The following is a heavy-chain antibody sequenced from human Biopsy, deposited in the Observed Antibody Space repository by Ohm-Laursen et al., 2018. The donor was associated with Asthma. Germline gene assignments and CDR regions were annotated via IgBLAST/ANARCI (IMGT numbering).Heavy chain of an antibody. CDR2: LIPVLGTP. V-gene: IGHV1-69*13. CDR3: ARVSITPGAFDI. CDR1: GDSFSNYA. Sequence: SVKVSCKASGDSFSNYAISWVQQAPGQGLEWMGGLIPVLGTPDHAQMFEGRVTITADESTSTAYMELSSLSSEDTAVYYCARVSITPGAFDIWGQGTMVTVSS. J-gene: IGHJ3*02. D-gene: IGHD3-10*01.